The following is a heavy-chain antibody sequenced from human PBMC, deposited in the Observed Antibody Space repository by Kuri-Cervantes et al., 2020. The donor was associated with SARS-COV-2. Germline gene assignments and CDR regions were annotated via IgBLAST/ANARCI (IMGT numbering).Heavy chain of an antibody. Sequence: GESLKISCAASGFTFSSYSMNRVRQAPGKGLEWVSYISSSSSTIYYADSVKGRFTISRDNAKNSLYLQMNSLRAEDTAVYYCAKPQRITIFGVVIMVDAFDIWGQGTMVTVSS. CDR1: GFTFSSYS. J-gene: IGHJ3*02. CDR2: ISSSSSTI. D-gene: IGHD3-3*01. V-gene: IGHV3-48*01. CDR3: AKPQRITIFGVVIMVDAFDI.